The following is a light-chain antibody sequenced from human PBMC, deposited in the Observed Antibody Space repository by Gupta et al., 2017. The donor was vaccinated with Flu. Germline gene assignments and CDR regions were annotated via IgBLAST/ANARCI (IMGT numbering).Light chain of an antibody. J-gene: IGLJ3*02. CDR3: ACWDDSLNGPWV. V-gene: IGLV1-44*01. CDR1: TSNIDIHT. Sequence: QSVLTQPPSASGPPGHTVTIPCAGSTSNIDIHTVTWSQQFPGTSPKLLIYNNNQLPPGVPARFSASKSGTSASLAISGLQSEDEAAYYCACWDDSLNGPWVLGGGTKLTVL. CDR2: NNN.